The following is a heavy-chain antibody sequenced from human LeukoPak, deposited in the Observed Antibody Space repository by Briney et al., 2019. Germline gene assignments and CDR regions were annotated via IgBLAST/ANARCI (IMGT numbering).Heavy chain of an antibody. CDR1: GYSVSSGYY. CDR3: ASSGSYRLAFDI. V-gene: IGHV4-38-2*01. Sequence: SETLSLTCAVSGYSVSSGYYWGWIRQPPGKGLEWIGSIYYSGSTYYNPSLKSRVTLSVDTSKNQFSLKLSSVTAADTAVYYCASSGSYRLAFDIWGQGTMVTVSS. CDR2: IYYSGST. J-gene: IGHJ3*02. D-gene: IGHD1-26*01.